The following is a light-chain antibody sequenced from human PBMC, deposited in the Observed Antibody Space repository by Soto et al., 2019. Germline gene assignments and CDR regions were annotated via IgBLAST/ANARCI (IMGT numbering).Light chain of an antibody. Sequence: LTQPASGSGSPGQSITISCAGSGRDIGAYNYVSWYQQHPGKAPKLIIYGVKNRPSGVSNRFSASKSAFTASLTISGLQAEDEADYYCSSYTTSYFHVFGPGTKVTVL. CDR1: GRDIGAYNY. CDR3: SSYTTSYFHV. CDR2: GVK. V-gene: IGLV2-14*01. J-gene: IGLJ1*01.